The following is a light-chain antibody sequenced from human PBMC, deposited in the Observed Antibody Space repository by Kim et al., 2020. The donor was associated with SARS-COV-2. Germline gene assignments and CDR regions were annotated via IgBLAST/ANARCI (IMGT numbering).Light chain of an antibody. V-gene: IGKV3-20*01. J-gene: IGKJ2*01. CDR2: GAS. CDR1: QSLSSSY. CDR3: QQFANLLNT. Sequence: EIVLTQSPGTLSLSPGERATLSCRASQSLSSSYLAWYQQKPGQAPRLLIYGASSSATGIPDRFSGSGSGTDFTLTINRLEPEDFAVYYCQQFANLLNTFGQCTKLDI.